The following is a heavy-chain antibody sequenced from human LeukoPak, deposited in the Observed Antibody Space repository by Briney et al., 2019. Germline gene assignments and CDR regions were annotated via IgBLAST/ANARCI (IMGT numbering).Heavy chain of an antibody. CDR1: GFTFGNFA. CDR3: AKGSPSGFDY. J-gene: IGHJ4*02. Sequence: RASLRLSCAASGFTFGNFAMSWVRQAPGKGLEWVSSLSGSGGATYSADSVKGRFTISRDSSKNTLFLQMNSLRDEDTAVYYCAKGSPSGFDYWGQGTLATVST. CDR2: LSGSGGAT. V-gene: IGHV3-23*01. D-gene: IGHD6-25*01.